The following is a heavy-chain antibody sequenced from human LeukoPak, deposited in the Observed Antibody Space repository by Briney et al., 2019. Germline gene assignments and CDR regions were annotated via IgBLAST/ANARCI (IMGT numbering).Heavy chain of an antibody. CDR2: ISSSSSYI. J-gene: IGHJ4*02. Sequence: GGSLRLSCAASGFTSSSYSMNWVRQAPGKGLEWVSSISSSSSYIYYADSVKGRFTISRDNAKNSLYLQMNSLRAEDTAVYYCARDSGGWYYDSSGSLDFDYWGQGTLVTVSS. D-gene: IGHD3-22*01. CDR3: ARDSGGWYYDSSGSLDFDY. CDR1: GFTSSSYS. V-gene: IGHV3-21*01.